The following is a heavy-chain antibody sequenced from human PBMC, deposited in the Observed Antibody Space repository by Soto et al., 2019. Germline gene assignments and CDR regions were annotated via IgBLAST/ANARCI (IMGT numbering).Heavy chain of an antibody. J-gene: IGHJ6*02. CDR1: GFTFSGYG. D-gene: IGHD6-25*01. Sequence: GGSLRLSCAASGFTFSGYGMHWVRQAPGKGLEWVAVIWYDGSNKYYADSVKGRFTISRDNSKNTLYLQMNSLRAEVTAVYYCAKAAYYYYGMDVWGQGTTVTVSS. V-gene: IGHV3-33*06. CDR2: IWYDGSNK. CDR3: AKAAYYYYGMDV.